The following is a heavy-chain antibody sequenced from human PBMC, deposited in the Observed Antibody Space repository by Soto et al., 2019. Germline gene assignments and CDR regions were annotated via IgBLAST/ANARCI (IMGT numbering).Heavy chain of an antibody. D-gene: IGHD3-22*01. V-gene: IGHV4-39*01. Sequence: SETLSLTCTVSGGSISSSSYYWGWIRQPPGKGLEWIGSIYYSGSTYYNPSLKSRVTISVDTSKNQFSLKLSSVTAADTAVYYCAKGTYYYDSSGSPSLYYFDYWGQGTLVTVSS. CDR2: IYYSGST. J-gene: IGHJ4*02. CDR1: GGSISSSSYY. CDR3: AKGTYYYDSSGSPSLYYFDY.